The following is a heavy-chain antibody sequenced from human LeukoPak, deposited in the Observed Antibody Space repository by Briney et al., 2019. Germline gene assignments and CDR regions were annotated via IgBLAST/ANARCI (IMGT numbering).Heavy chain of an antibody. CDR2: IYYSGST. J-gene: IGHJ4*02. Sequence: SETLSLTCTVSGGSIRSYYWSWIRQPPGKGLEWIAYIYYSGSTNYNPSLKSRDTISVDTSKNQFSLKLSSVTAADTAVYYCARGAGGWYAFDYWGQGTLVTVSS. V-gene: IGHV4-59*08. CDR3: ARGAGGWYAFDY. CDR1: GGSIRSYY. D-gene: IGHD6-19*01.